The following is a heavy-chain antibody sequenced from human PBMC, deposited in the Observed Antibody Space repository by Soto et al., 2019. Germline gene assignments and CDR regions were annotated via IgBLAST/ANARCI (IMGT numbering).Heavy chain of an antibody. CDR1: GYTFTSYY. D-gene: IGHD2-15*01. CDR2: INPSGGST. CDR3: AKDYGGNRSWRAFDI. J-gene: IGHJ3*02. V-gene: IGHV1-46*01. Sequence: QVQLVQSGAEVKKPGASVKVSCKASGYTFTSYYMHWVRQAPGQGLEWMGIINPSGGSTSYAQKFQGRVTMTRDTSTSTVYMELNSLRAEDTALYYCAKDYGGNRSWRAFDIWGQGTMVTVSS.